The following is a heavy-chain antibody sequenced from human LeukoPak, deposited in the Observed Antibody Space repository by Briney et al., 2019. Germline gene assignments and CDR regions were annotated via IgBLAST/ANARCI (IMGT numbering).Heavy chain of an antibody. CDR2: IKQDGSEK. J-gene: IGHJ4*02. CDR1: GFTVSSNY. CDR3: ARALGGLGIVDY. V-gene: IGHV3-7*01. Sequence: GGSLRLSCAASGFTVSSNYMSWVRQAPGKGLEWVANIKQDGSEKYYVDSVKGRFTISRDNAKNSLYLQMNSLRAEDTAVYYCARALGGLGIVDYWGQGTLVTVSS. D-gene: IGHD7-27*01.